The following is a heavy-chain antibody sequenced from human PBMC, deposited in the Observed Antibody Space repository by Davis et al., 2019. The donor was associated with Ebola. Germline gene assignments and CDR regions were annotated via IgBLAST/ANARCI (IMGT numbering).Heavy chain of an antibody. D-gene: IGHD6-19*01. V-gene: IGHV1-18*01. CDR2: ISAYNGNT. J-gene: IGHJ4*02. CDR3: VRGDEQWLVRGFDY. Sequence: ASVTVSCKASGYTFTSYDVSWMRQAPGQGLEWMGWISAYNGNTNYAQKLQGRVTMTRDTSTSTVYMELSSLRSEDTAVYYCVRGDEQWLVRGFDYWGQGTLVTVSS. CDR1: GYTFTSYD.